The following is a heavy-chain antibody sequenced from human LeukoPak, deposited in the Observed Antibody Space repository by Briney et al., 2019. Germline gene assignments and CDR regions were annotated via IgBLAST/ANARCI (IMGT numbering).Heavy chain of an antibody. D-gene: IGHD6-13*01. CDR3: ARDASRIGAAGTFDP. J-gene: IGHJ5*02. V-gene: IGHV3-48*01. CDR1: GFTFRSYS. CDR2: ISSSGSTI. Sequence: PGGSLRLSCVASGFTFRSYSMHWVRQAPGKGLEWVSFISSSGSTIYYADSVQGRFTISRDNAKNSLYLQLSSLRAKDTAVYYCARDASRIGAAGTFDPWGQGTLVTVSS.